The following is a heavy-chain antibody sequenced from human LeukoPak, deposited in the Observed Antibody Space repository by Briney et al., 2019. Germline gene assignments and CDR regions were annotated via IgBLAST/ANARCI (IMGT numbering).Heavy chain of an antibody. CDR3: ARDGSAYFDY. J-gene: IGHJ4*02. CDR2: TYYRSNWYI. Sequence: SQTLSLTCAISGDSVSSNSATWNWIRQSPSRGLEWLGRTYYRSNWYIDCEVSVQSRITINADTSKNQFSLHLNSVTPEDAAVYYCARDGSAYFDYWGQGTLVTVSS. CDR1: GDSVSSNSAT. V-gene: IGHV6-1*01.